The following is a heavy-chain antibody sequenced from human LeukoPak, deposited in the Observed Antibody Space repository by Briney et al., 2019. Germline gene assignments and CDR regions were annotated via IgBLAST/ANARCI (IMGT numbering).Heavy chain of an antibody. Sequence: SETLSLTCAVYGGSFSGYYWSWIRQPPGKGLEWIGEINHSGSTNYNPSLKSRVTISVDTSKNQFSLKLSSVTAADTAVYYCARGPLEDIVVVLAAGDMDVWGQGTTVTVSS. CDR1: GGSFSGYY. J-gene: IGHJ6*02. CDR2: INHSGST. CDR3: ARGPLEDIVVVLAAGDMDV. D-gene: IGHD2-2*01. V-gene: IGHV4-34*01.